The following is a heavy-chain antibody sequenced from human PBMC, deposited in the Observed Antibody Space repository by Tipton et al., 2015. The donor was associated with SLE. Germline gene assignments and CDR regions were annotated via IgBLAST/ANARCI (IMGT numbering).Heavy chain of an antibody. V-gene: IGHV3-48*03. J-gene: IGHJ4*02. CDR3: AKDKTGSYSDYFDY. D-gene: IGHD1-26*01. CDR2: ISSSDFSFSTI. Sequence: SLRLSCAASGFPFSGYEMYWVRQAPGKGLEWVSYISSSDFSFSTIYYAESVQGRYTISRDNVKNSLHLHMNSLRAEDTALYYCAKDKTGSYSDYFDYWGQGALVTVSS. CDR1: GFPFSGYE.